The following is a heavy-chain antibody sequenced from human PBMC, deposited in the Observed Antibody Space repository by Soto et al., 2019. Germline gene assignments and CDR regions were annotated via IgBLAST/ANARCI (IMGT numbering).Heavy chain of an antibody. CDR3: AAGEASSRNLAPYYLDF. V-gene: IGHV4-59*01. Sequence: PSEALSLTWPVSGCSLSNYFWTWLRPPPGKGLEWIGYIHYSGTTSFFPSYNPSLRSRVTISEDTSKNQFSLKLLSVTTADTAVYFCAAGEASSRNLAPYYLDFWGQGTLVTVSS. CDR2: IHYSGTT. CDR1: GCSLSNYF. D-gene: IGHD6-13*01. J-gene: IGHJ4*02.